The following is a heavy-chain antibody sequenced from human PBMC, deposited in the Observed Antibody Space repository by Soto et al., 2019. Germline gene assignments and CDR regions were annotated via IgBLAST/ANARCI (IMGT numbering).Heavy chain of an antibody. D-gene: IGHD5-12*01. CDR3: AVYSGYALY. CDR1: GGSISSSSYY. Sequence: LSLTCTVSGGSISSSSYYWGWIRQPPGKGLEWIGSIYYSGSTYYNPSLKSRVTISVDTSKNQFSLKLSSVTAADTAVYYCAVYSGYALYWGQGTLVTVSS. J-gene: IGHJ4*02. CDR2: IYYSGST. V-gene: IGHV4-39*01.